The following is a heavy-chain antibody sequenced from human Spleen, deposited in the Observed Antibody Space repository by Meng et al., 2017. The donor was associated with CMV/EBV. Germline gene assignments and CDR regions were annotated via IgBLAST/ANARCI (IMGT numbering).Heavy chain of an antibody. CDR3: ARVFRSGYDNDVNWFDP. CDR1: SDDYY. V-gene: IGHV4-30-4*08. CDR2: FHYSGNT. Sequence: SDDYYWNGIRQPPGEGLEWLGYFHYSGNTYYRSSLKRRLVISVDTSKNQISLNLHSVTAADTAVYYCARVFRSGYDNDVNWFDPWGQGTLVTVSS. J-gene: IGHJ5*02. D-gene: IGHD3-22*01.